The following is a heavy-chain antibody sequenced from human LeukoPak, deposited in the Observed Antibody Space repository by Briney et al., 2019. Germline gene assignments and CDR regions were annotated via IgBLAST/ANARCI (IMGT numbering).Heavy chain of an antibody. CDR1: GVSFSPYY. Sequence: PSETLSLTCGVSGVSFSPYYWSWIRQSPEKGLEWIGEVNHSGYTNYNPSLKSRVTISVDTSKNQFSLKLSSVTAADTAVYYCARQLYGSDHWGQGTLVTVSS. V-gene: IGHV4-34*01. CDR2: VNHSGYT. J-gene: IGHJ4*02. CDR3: ARQLYGSDH. D-gene: IGHD4-17*01.